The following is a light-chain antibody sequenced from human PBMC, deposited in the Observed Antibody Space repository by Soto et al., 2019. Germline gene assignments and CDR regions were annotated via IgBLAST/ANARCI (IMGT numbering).Light chain of an antibody. CDR3: QQLNTLPFT. V-gene: IGKV1-9*01. Sequence: DTQLTQSPSLLSASVGDRVTITFLSSHDISTYLAWYQQKPGKAPKLMIYEASTLQSGVPSRFSGSGSGTEFTLTISGLLPEDFATYHCQQLNTLPFTFGQGTRLEIK. CDR2: EAS. CDR1: HDISTY. J-gene: IGKJ5*01.